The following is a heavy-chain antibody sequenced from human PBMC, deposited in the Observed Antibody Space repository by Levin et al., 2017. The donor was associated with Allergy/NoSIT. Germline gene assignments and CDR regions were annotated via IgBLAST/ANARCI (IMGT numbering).Heavy chain of an antibody. Sequence: SGPTLVKPTQTLTLTCTFSGFSLTTSGVGVGWIRQPPGKALEWLALIYWDDDKRYSPSLKSRLTITKDTSKNQVVLTMTNLDPVDTGTYFCAYSPRYNYGYGNFDSWGQGTLVTVSS. V-gene: IGHV2-5*02. J-gene: IGHJ4*02. CDR3: AYSPRYNYGYGNFDS. CDR1: GFSLTTSGVG. D-gene: IGHD5-18*01. CDR2: IYWDDDK.